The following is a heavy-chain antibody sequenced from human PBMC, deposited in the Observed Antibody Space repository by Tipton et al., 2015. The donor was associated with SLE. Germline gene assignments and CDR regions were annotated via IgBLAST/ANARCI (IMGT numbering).Heavy chain of an antibody. CDR1: GYRFTGYW. D-gene: IGHD1-1*01. CDR2: INPSAGTT. CDR3: ARSEDVQDFAY. J-gene: IGHJ4*02. Sequence: QLVQSGAEVKKSGESLKISCKGSGYRFTGYWIAWVRQMPGKGLEWMGVINPSAGTTKYAQKLRGRVTLTRDTSTSTVYMEMRGLRSADTAVYYCARSEDVQDFAYWGQGSLVTVSS. V-gene: IGHV1-46*01.